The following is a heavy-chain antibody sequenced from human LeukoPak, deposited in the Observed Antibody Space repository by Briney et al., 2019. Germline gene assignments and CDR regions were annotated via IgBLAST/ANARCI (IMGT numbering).Heavy chain of an antibody. D-gene: IGHD6-13*01. CDR1: GGSISSYY. J-gene: IGHJ4*02. CDR3: ARQQQLLFDY. V-gene: IGHV4-59*08. CDR2: IYYSGST. Sequence: PSEILSLTCTVSGGSISSYYWSWIRQPPGKGLEWIGYIYYSGSTNYNPSLKSRVTISVDTSKNQFSLKLSSVTAADTAVYYCARQQQLLFDYWGQGTLVTVSS.